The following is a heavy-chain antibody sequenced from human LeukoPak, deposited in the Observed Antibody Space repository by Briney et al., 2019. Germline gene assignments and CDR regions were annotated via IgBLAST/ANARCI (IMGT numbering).Heavy chain of an antibody. CDR1: GGSFSGYY. J-gene: IGHJ4*02. V-gene: IGHV4-34*01. CDR2: INHSGST. D-gene: IGHD3-16*02. Sequence: SETLSLTCAVYGGSFSGYYWSWLRQPPGKGLEWIGEINHSGSTNYNPSLTGRVTISVDTSKNQFSLTLSSVTAADSAVYYCARSREVIVNADFDYWGRGTLVTVSS. CDR3: ARSREVIVNADFDY.